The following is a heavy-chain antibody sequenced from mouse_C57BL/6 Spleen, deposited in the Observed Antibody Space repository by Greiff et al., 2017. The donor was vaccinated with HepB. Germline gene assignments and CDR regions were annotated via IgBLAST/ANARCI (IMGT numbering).Heavy chain of an antibody. CDR1: GFTFSDYG. CDR3: ARAMDGYYAMDY. J-gene: IGHJ4*01. D-gene: IGHD2-3*01. V-gene: IGHV5-17*01. Sequence: EVKLVESGGGLVKPGGSLKLSCAASGFTFSDYGMHWVRQAPEKGLEWVAYISSGSSNIYYADTVKGRFNISRDNAKNTLFLQMTSLRSEDTAMYYCARAMDGYYAMDYWVQGTSVTVSS. CDR2: ISSGSSNI.